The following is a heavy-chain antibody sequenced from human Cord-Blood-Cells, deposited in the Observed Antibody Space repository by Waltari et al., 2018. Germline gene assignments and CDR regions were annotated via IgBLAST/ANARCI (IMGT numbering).Heavy chain of an antibody. CDR1: CGSINSYS. V-gene: IGHV4-59*01. CDR3: ARAGYGGEREFDY. D-gene: IGHD2-21*01. Sequence: QVQLQASGPGLVKPSETLSLTCTVPCGSINSYSSSWIRQPPGKGLEWIGYIYYSGSTNYNPTLKSRVTISVDTSKNQFSLKLSSGTAADTAVYYCARAGYGGEREFDYWGQGTLVTVSS. J-gene: IGHJ4*02. CDR2: IYYSGST.